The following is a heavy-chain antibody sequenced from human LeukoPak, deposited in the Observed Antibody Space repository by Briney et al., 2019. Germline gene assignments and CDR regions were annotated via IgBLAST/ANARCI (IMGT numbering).Heavy chain of an antibody. J-gene: IGHJ3*02. Sequence: ASVKVSCKVSGYTLTELSMHWVRQAPGKGLEWMGGFDPEDGETIYAQKFQGRITMTEDTSTDTAYMELSSLRSEDTAVYYCATDHFGDYGAFDIWGQGTMVTVSS. V-gene: IGHV1-24*01. CDR1: GYTLTELS. CDR3: ATDHFGDYGAFDI. D-gene: IGHD4-17*01. CDR2: FDPEDGET.